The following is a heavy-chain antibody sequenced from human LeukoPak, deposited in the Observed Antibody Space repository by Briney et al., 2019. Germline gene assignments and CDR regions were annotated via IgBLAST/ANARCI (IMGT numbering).Heavy chain of an antibody. CDR3: ARVGGVGY. CDR2: INHSGST. J-gene: IGHJ4*02. CDR1: GGSISSYY. Sequence: SETLSLTCTVSGGSISSYYWSWIRQPPGKGLEWIGEINHSGSTNYNPSLKSRVTISVDTSKNQFSLKLSSVTAADTAVYYCARVGGVGYWGQGTLVTVSS. V-gene: IGHV4-34*01.